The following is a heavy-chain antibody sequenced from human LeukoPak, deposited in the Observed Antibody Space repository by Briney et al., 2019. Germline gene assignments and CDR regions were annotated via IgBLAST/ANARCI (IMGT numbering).Heavy chain of an antibody. CDR3: ARGPGSSGGYYVGDF. Sequence: GGSLRLSCAASGFTFGHYGIHWVRQPPGKGLEWVAVIWFDGDKKYYEDSVRGRFTMSRDNSRNTAYVQMGSLRAEDTAVYYCARGPGSSGGYYVGDFWGQGTLVTVSS. CDR2: IWFDGDKK. CDR1: GFTFGHYG. J-gene: IGHJ4*02. D-gene: IGHD1-26*01. V-gene: IGHV3-33*01.